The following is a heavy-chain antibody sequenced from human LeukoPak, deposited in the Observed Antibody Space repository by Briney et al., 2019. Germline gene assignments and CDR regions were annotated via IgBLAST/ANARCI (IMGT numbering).Heavy chain of an antibody. CDR3: VRGGYCSGTSCAHYDGMDV. V-gene: IGHV3-33*01. D-gene: IGHD2-2*01. Sequence: GGSLRLSCAASGFSFSSYGMRWVRQAPGKGLEWVGDIWYDGSHTYYADSVKGRFTISRDNSMNTLYMQMNSLRGEDAAVYYCVRGGYCSGTSCAHYDGMDVWGQGTTVTVSS. J-gene: IGHJ6*02. CDR1: GFSFSSYG. CDR2: IWYDGSHT.